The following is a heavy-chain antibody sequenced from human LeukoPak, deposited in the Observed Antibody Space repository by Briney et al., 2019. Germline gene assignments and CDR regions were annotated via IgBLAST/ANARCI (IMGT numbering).Heavy chain of an antibody. Sequence: SETLSLTCAVYGGSFSGYYWSWIRQPPGKGLEWIGEINHSGSTNYNPSLKSRVTISVDTSKNQFSLKLSSVTAADTAAYYCARGEWELLYYFDYWGQGTLVTVSS. CDR1: GGSFSGYY. V-gene: IGHV4-34*01. CDR3: ARGEWELLYYFDY. CDR2: INHSGST. D-gene: IGHD1-26*01. J-gene: IGHJ4*02.